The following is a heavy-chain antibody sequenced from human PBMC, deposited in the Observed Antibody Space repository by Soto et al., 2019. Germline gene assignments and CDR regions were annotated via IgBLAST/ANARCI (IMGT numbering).Heavy chain of an antibody. CDR1: RYTFTGYY. CDR3: ARSRSTSGYYYYYYMDV. CDR2: INPNSGGT. D-gene: IGHD2-2*01. Sequence: ASVKVSCKASRYTFTGYYMHWVRQAPGQGLEWMGWINPNSGGTNYAQKFQGWVTMTRDTSISTAYMELSRLRSDDTAVYYCARSRSTSGYYYYYYMDVRGKGTTVTVSS. V-gene: IGHV1-2*04. J-gene: IGHJ6*03.